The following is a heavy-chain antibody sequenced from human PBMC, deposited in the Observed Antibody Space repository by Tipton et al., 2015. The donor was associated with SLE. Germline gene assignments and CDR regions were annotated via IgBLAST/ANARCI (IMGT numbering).Heavy chain of an antibody. V-gene: IGHV4-59*01. CDR2: IYGSGST. CDR1: GGSISGYY. J-gene: IGHJ4*02. CDR3: ARAGYDASGYFMNYFDY. Sequence: TLSLTCTVSGGSISGYYCTWIRQPPGKGLEWIGYIYGSGSTNYNPSLKSRLIISVDTSKNQFSLKLSSVTAADTAVYYCARAGYDASGYFMNYFDYWGQGALVTVSS. D-gene: IGHD3-22*01.